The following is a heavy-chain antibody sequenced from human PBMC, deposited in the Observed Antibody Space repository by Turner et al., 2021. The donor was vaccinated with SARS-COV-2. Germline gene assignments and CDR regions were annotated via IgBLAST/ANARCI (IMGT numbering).Heavy chain of an antibody. D-gene: IGHD3-3*01. J-gene: IGHJ4*02. CDR1: GFTFSSCG. CDR3: AKDDNYDFWTGYYMY. Sequence: QVQLVESGGCVVPPGTSLVISCAASGFTFSSCGMRWVRQAPGKGVEWVAVISYDGSNNYYADSVKGRFTISRDNSKNTLYLQMNSLRAEDTAVYYCAKDDNYDFWTGYYMYWGQGTLVTVSS. V-gene: IGHV3-30*18. CDR2: ISYDGSNN.